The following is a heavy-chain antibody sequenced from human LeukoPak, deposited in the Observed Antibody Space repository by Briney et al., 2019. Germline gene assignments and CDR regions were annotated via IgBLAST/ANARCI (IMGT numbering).Heavy chain of an antibody. V-gene: IGHV4-34*01. CDR1: GGSFSGYY. CDR3: ARGHRRYSGY. J-gene: IGHJ4*02. D-gene: IGHD5-18*01. CDR2: INHSGST. Sequence: SETLSLTCAVYGGSFSGYYWSWIRQPPGNGLEWIGEINHSGSTNYNPSLKSRVTISVDTSKNQFSLKLSSVTAADTAVYYCARGHRRYSGYWGQGTLVTVSS.